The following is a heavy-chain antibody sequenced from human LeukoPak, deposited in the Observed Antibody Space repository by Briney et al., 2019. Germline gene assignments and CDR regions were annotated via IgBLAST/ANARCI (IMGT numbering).Heavy chain of an antibody. CDR1: GFTFSSYW. CDR3: ARGSPWARDRSYYYGMDV. CDR2: IKQDGRDN. V-gene: IGHV3-7*01. Sequence: GGSLRLSCAASGFTFSSYWMSWVRQAPGKGLEWVANIKQDGRDNYYVDSVKGRFTISRDNAKNSLYLQMNSLRAEDTAVYYCARGSPWARDRSYYYGMDVWGQGTTVTVSS. J-gene: IGHJ6*02.